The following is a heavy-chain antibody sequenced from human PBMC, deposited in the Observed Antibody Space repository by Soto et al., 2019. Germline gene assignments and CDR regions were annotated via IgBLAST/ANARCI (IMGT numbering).Heavy chain of an antibody. CDR3: ARERATSYYYYYGMDV. V-gene: IGHV3-21*05. Sequence: PGGSLRLSCAASGFTFSSYEMNWVRQAPGKGLVWVSYISSSSSYIYYADSVKGRFTISRDNAKNSLYLQMNSLRAEDTAVYYCARERATSYYYYYGMDVWGQGTTVTVSS. D-gene: IGHD5-12*01. CDR2: ISSSSSYI. J-gene: IGHJ6*02. CDR1: GFTFSSYE.